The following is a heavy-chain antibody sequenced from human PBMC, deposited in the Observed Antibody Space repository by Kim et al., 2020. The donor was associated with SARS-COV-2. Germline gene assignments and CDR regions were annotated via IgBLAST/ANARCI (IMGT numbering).Heavy chain of an antibody. D-gene: IGHD6-13*01. J-gene: IGHJ5*02. CDR2: IIPILGIA. Sequence: SVKVSCKASGGTFSSYTISWVRQAPGKGLEWMGRIIPILGIANYAQKFQGRVTITADKSTSTAYMELSSLRSEDTAVYYCAREGSSSWPKRGGRRFDPWGQGTLVTVSS. CDR1: GGTFSSYT. V-gene: IGHV1-69*04. CDR3: AREGSSSWPKRGGRRFDP.